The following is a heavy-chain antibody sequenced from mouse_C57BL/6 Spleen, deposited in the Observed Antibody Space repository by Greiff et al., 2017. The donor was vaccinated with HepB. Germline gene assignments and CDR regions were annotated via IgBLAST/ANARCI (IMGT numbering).Heavy chain of an antibody. CDR1: GYTFTDYY. V-gene: IGHV1-26*01. J-gene: IGHJ2*01. CDR2: INPNNGGT. D-gene: IGHD2-10*01. CDR3: ARPYHLDGGIDY. Sequence: EVQLQQSGPELVKPGASVKISCKASGYTFTDYYMNWVKQSHGKSLEWIGDINPNNGGTSYNQKFKGKATLTVDKSSSTAYMELRSLTSEDSAVYYYARPYHLDGGIDYWGQGTTLTVSS.